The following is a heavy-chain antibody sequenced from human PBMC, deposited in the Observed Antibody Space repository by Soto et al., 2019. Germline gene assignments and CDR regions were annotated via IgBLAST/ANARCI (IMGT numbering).Heavy chain of an antibody. Sequence: GGSLRLSCAASGFTVSSNYMSWVRQAPGKGLEWVSVIYSGGSTYYVDSVKGRFTISRDNAKNSLYLQMNSLRAEDTAVYYCARDPTGELDYWGQGTLVTVSS. J-gene: IGHJ4*02. CDR1: GFTVSSNY. D-gene: IGHD3-16*01. V-gene: IGHV3-66*01. CDR2: IYSGGST. CDR3: ARDPTGELDY.